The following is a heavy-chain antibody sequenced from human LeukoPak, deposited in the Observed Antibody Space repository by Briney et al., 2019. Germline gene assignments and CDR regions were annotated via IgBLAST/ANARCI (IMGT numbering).Heavy chain of an antibody. V-gene: IGHV3-30-3*01. CDR2: ISYDGSNK. Sequence: GRSLRLSCAASGFTFSSYAMHWVRQAPGKGLEWVAVISYDGSNKYYADSVKGRFTISRDNSKNTLYLQMNSLRAEDTAVYYCARGSVAVADYFDYWGQGTLVTVSS. D-gene: IGHD6-19*01. J-gene: IGHJ4*02. CDR1: GFTFSSYA. CDR3: ARGSVAVADYFDY.